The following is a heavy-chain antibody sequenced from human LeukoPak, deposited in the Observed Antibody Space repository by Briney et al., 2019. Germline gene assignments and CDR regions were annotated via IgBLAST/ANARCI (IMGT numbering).Heavy chain of an antibody. D-gene: IGHD3-22*01. CDR1: GGSISSGSYY. Sequence: SQTLSLTCTVSGGSISSGSYYWSWIRQPPGKGLEWIGYIYYSGSTYYNPSLKSRVTISVDTSKNQFSLKLSSVTAADTAVYYCVAYDSSGTSFDYWGQGTLVTVSS. CDR2: IYYSGST. CDR3: VAYDSSGTSFDY. J-gene: IGHJ4*02. V-gene: IGHV4-30-4*08.